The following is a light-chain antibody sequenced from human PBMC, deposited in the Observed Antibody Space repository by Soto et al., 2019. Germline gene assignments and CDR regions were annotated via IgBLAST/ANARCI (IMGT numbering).Light chain of an antibody. CDR1: SGHSSYV. Sequence: QLVLTQSPSASASLRASVKLTCTLSSGHSSYVIAWHQQQPERSPRYLMTLNSDGSHSKGDGIPDRFSGSSSGAERSLTISGLQSEDEADYYCQTWASGIRVFGGGTKLTVL. J-gene: IGLJ3*02. CDR3: QTWASGIRV. V-gene: IGLV4-69*01. CDR2: LNSDGSH.